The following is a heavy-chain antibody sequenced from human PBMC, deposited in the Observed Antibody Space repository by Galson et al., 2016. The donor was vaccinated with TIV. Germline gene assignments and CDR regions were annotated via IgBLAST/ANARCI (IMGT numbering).Heavy chain of an antibody. Sequence: SVKVSCKASGYTFTGYYMDWVRQAPGQGLEWMGRINPNTGDTNYAQNFQGRVTMTRDTSISTAYMELSRLRSEDTAVYYCARDRGYEDSGPYYYYYMDVWGKGTTVTVSS. D-gene: IGHD1-26*01. CDR3: ARDRGYEDSGPYYYYYMDV. J-gene: IGHJ6*03. CDR2: INPNTGDT. CDR1: GYTFTGYY. V-gene: IGHV1-2*06.